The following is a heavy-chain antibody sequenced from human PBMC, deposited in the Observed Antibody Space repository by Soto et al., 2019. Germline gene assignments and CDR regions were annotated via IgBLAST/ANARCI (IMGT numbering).Heavy chain of an antibody. CDR3: ARKDKSGYFNWFDP. V-gene: IGHV5-51*01. Sequence: GESLKISCRTSGYRFTSYWIAWVRQMPGKGLEWMGIIFPSDSDTRYSPSFQGQVAISADRSTSTVFLQWASLKASDTAVYFCARKDKSGYFNWFDPWGQGTLVTVSS. CDR1: GYRFTSYW. CDR2: IFPSDSDT. J-gene: IGHJ5*02. D-gene: IGHD3-22*01.